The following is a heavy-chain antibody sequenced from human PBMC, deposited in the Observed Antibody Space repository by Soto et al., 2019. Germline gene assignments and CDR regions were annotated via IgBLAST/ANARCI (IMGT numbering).Heavy chain of an antibody. V-gene: IGHV1-69-2*01. Sequence: ASVKVSCKVSGYTFTDYYMHWVQQAPGKGLEWMGLVDPEDGETIYAEKFQGRVTITADTSTDTAYMELSSLRSEDTAVYYCATVSARLGGDYWGQGTLVTVSS. CDR1: GYTFTDYY. CDR3: ATVSARLGGDY. CDR2: VDPEDGET. J-gene: IGHJ4*02. D-gene: IGHD6-6*01.